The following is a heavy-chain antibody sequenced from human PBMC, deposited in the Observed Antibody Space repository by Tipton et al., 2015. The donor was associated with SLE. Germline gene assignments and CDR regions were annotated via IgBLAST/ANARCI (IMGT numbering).Heavy chain of an antibody. Sequence: TLSLTCTVSGGSISSYYWSWIRQPAGKQLEWIGYIYTSGSTNYNPSLMSRVTILVDTSKNQFSLNLTSVTAADAAVYYCARGGSTSPADLWGQGTPVSVSS. D-gene: IGHD2-2*01. CDR3: ARGGSTSPADL. CDR1: GGSISSYY. CDR2: IYTSGST. V-gene: IGHV4-4*07. J-gene: IGHJ5*02.